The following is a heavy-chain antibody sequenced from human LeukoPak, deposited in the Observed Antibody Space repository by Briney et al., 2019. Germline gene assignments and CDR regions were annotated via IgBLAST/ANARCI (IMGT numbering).Heavy chain of an antibody. V-gene: IGHV3-33*01. Sequence: GGSLRLSCAASGFTFSSYGMPWVRQAPGKGLGWVAVIWYDGSNKYYSDSVKGRYTISRDNSKDTLYLQMNSLRAEDTAVYYCARVYYVGATHHGIDYWGQGTLVTVSS. CDR1: GFTFSSYG. J-gene: IGHJ4*02. CDR2: IWYDGSNK. CDR3: ARVYYVGATHHGIDY. D-gene: IGHD1-26*01.